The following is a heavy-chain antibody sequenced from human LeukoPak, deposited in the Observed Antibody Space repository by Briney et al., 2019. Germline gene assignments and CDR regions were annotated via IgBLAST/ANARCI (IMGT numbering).Heavy chain of an antibody. D-gene: IGHD3-22*01. V-gene: IGHV3-64*01. CDR1: GFTFSSYA. CDR2: ISSNGGST. CDR3: AGAGDDSSGYPIPFDY. J-gene: IGHJ4*02. Sequence: GGSLRLSCAASGFTFSSYAMHWVRQAPGKGLEYVSAISSNGGSTYYANSVKGRFTISRDNSKNTLYLQMGSLRAEDMAVYYCAGAGDDSSGYPIPFDYWGQGTLVTVSS.